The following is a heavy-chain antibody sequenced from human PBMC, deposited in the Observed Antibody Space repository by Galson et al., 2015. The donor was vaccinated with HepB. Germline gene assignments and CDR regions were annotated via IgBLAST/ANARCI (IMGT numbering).Heavy chain of an antibody. CDR1: GYTFTGYY. D-gene: IGHD1-26*01. CDR3: ARARGSYLGGGDAFDI. J-gene: IGHJ3*02. V-gene: IGHV1-2*02. CDR2: INPNSGGT. Sequence: VSCKASGYTFTGYYMHWVRQAPGQGLEWMGWINPNSGGTNYAQKFQGRVTMTRDTSISTAYMELSRLTSDDTAVYYCARARGSYLGGGDAFDIWGQGTMVTVSS.